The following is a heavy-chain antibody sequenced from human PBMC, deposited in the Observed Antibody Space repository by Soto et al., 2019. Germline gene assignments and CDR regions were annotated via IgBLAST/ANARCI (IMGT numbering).Heavy chain of an antibody. Sequence: QVQLVESGGGVVQPGRSLRLSCAASGFTFSSYAMHWVRQAPGKGLEWVAVISYDGSNKYYADSVKGRFTISRDNSKNTLYLQMNSRRAEDTAVYYCASIAAAAWGQGTLVTVSS. CDR3: ASIAAAA. V-gene: IGHV3-30-3*01. CDR2: ISYDGSNK. D-gene: IGHD6-13*01. CDR1: GFTFSSYA. J-gene: IGHJ5*02.